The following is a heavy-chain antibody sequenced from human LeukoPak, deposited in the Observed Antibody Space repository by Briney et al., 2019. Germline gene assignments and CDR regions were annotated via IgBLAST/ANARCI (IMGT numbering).Heavy chain of an antibody. Sequence: GGSLRLSCAASGFTFRSYGMHWVRQAPGKGLEYVSAISSNGGSTYYADSVKGRFTISRDNSKNTLYLQMSSLRAEDTAVYYCVKDGYSGYIYYFDYWGQGTLVTVSS. CDR3: VKDGYSGYIYYFDY. CDR2: ISSNGGST. D-gene: IGHD5-12*01. CDR1: GFTFRSYG. J-gene: IGHJ4*02. V-gene: IGHV3-64D*06.